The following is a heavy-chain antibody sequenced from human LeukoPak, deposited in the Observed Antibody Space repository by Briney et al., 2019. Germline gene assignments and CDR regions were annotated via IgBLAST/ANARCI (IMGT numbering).Heavy chain of an antibody. CDR2: IYYSGST. V-gene: IGHV4-59*08. D-gene: IGHD5-18*01. Sequence: SETLSLTCTVSDDSISGYYWSWIRQPPGKGLEWIGYIYYSGSTNYNPSLKSRVTISLDTSKNQFSLKLSSVTAADTAVYYCARMAFGGYRYGYGYYFDYWGQGTLVTASS. J-gene: IGHJ4*02. CDR3: ARMAFGGYRYGYGYYFDY. CDR1: DDSISGYY.